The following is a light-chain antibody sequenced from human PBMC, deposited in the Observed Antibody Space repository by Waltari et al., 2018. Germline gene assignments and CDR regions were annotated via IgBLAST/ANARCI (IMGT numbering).Light chain of an antibody. CDR3: QHYNNYSPWT. J-gene: IGKJ1*01. V-gene: IGKV1-5*03. Sequence: DIQMTQSPSTLSASVGDRVTITCRASQNINSWLAWYQQKPGKAPKLLIYKASSLESAVPSRFSGSGSGTEFTLTITSLQPDDFATYFCQHYNNYSPWTFGQGTKVEVK. CDR1: QNINSW. CDR2: KAS.